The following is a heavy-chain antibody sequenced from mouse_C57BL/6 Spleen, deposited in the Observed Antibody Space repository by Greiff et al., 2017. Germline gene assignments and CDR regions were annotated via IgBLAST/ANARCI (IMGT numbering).Heavy chain of an antibody. CDR1: GYTFTSYW. D-gene: IGHD2-4*01. CDR2: IHPNSGST. J-gene: IGHJ4*01. Sequence: QVQLQQPGAELVKPGASVKLSCKASGYTFTSYWMHWVKQRPGQGLEWIGMIHPNSGSTNYNEKFKSKATLTVDKSSSTAYMQLSSLTSEDSAVYYFAKIYYDDDAESLYYAMDYWGQGTSVTVSS. CDR3: AKIYYDDDAESLYYAMDY. V-gene: IGHV1-64*01.